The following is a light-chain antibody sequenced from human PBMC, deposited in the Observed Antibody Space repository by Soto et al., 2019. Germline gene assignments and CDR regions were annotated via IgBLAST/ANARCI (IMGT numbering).Light chain of an antibody. CDR1: QSVGSN. V-gene: IGKV3-20*01. CDR3: QQYGSSPPT. J-gene: IGKJ1*01. CDR2: DAS. Sequence: EVVMTQSPATLSVSPGETATLSCRASQSVGSNLAWYQQKPGQAPRLLVNDASTRDTGIPARFSGSGSGTDFTLTINRLEPEDFALYYCQQYGSSPPTFGQGTKVDIK.